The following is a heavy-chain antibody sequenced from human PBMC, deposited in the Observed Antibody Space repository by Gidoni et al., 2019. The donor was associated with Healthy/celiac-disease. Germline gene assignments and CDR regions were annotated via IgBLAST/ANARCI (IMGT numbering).Heavy chain of an antibody. J-gene: IGHJ4*02. D-gene: IGHD1-26*01. CDR2: ISGSGGST. Sequence: EVQLLESGGGLVQPGGSLRLSCAASGFTFSSYAMSWVRQAPGKGLEWVSAISGSGGSTYYADSVKGRFTISRDNSKNTLYLQMNSLRAEDTAVYYCAKDPEGWEGTIGMFFDYWGQGTLVTVSS. CDR3: AKDPEGWEGTIGMFFDY. V-gene: IGHV3-23*01. CDR1: GFTFSSYA.